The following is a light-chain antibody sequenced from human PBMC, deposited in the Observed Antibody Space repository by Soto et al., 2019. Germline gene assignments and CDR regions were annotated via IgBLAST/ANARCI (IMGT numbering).Light chain of an antibody. CDR1: NSNIASNT. CDR3: AAWDDTLKRYV. J-gene: IGLJ1*01. Sequence: HSVLTHPPSASETPGQTVSISCSGSNSNIASNTVNWYQHLPGTAPKLLIYYNNQRPSGVPDRFSGSKSGTSASLAISGLQSEDESDYYCAAWDDTLKRYVFGTGTKVTVL. CDR2: YNN. V-gene: IGLV1-44*01.